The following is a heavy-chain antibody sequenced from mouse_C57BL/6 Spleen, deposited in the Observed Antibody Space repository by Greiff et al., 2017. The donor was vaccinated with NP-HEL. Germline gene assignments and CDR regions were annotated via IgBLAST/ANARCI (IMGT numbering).Heavy chain of an antibody. D-gene: IGHD1-1*01. J-gene: IGHJ2*01. Sequence: QVQLKQSGAELMKPGASVKLSCKATGYTFTGYWIEWVKQRPGHGLEWIGEILPGSGSTNYNEKFKGKATLTADTSSNTAYMQLSSLTTEDSAIYYCARSDYGSPSYFDYWGQGTTLTVSS. V-gene: IGHV1-9*01. CDR1: GYTFTGYW. CDR2: ILPGSGST. CDR3: ARSDYGSPSYFDY.